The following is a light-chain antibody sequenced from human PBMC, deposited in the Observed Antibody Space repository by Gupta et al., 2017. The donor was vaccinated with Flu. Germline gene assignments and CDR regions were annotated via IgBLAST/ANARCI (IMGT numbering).Light chain of an antibody. CDR1: NTGRKS. J-gene: IGLJ3*02. CDR2: DDS. CDR3: QVWDGSSDHPCM. V-gene: IGLV3-21*02. Sequence: SSVLTQPPSVLVAPGQTARINCGGDNTGRKSVHWYQQKAGQAPVLVVYDDSDRPSGIPERFSGSNSGSTATLTISRVEAGDEADYYCQVWDGSSDHPCMFGGGTKLTVL.